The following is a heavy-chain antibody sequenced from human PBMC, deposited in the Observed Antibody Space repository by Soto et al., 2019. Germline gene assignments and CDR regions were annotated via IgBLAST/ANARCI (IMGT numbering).Heavy chain of an antibody. CDR2: ISSNGGST. CDR1: GFTFSSYA. CDR3: VKVPRKEEWLLSGDYFDY. D-gene: IGHD3-3*01. V-gene: IGHV3-64D*08. J-gene: IGHJ4*02. Sequence: GGSLRLSCSASGFTFSSYAMHWVRQAPGKGLEYVSAISSNGGSTYYADSVKGRFTISRDNSKNTLYLQMSSLRAEDTAVYYCVKVPRKEEWLLSGDYFDYWGQGTLVTVSS.